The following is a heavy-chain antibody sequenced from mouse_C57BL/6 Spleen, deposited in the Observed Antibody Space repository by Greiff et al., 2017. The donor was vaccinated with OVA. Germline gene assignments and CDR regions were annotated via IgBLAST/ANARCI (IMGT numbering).Heavy chain of an antibody. D-gene: IGHD2-1*01. J-gene: IGHJ1*03. Sequence: EVKLMESGPGLVKPSQSLSLTCSVTGYSITSGYYWNWIRQFPGNKLEWMGYISYDGSNNYNPSLKNRISITRDTSKNQFFLKLNSVTTEDTATYYCASYGNYGYFGVWGTGTTVTVSS. CDR3: ASYGNYGYFGV. V-gene: IGHV3-6*01. CDR1: GYSITSGYY. CDR2: ISYDGSN.